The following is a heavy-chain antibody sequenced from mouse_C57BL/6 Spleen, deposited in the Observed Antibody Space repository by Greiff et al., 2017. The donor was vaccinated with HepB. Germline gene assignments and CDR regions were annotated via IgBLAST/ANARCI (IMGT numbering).Heavy chain of an antibody. CDR2: IYPGSGST. CDR3: AREDFDYSNCGFDY. J-gene: IGHJ2*01. D-gene: IGHD2-5*01. V-gene: IGHV1-55*01. Sequence: QVQLQQPGAELVKPGASVKMSCKASGYTFTSYWITWVKQRPGQGLEWIGDIYPGSGSTNYNEKFKSKATLTVDTSSSTAYMQLSSLTSEDSAVYYGAREDFDYSNCGFDYWGQGTTLTVSS. CDR1: GYTFTSYW.